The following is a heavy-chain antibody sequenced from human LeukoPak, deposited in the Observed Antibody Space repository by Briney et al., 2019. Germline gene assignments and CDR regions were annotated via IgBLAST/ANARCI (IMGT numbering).Heavy chain of an antibody. CDR1: GFIASGNY. CDR2: IYSDDST. CDR3: ARATHAYSGYNH. J-gene: IGHJ4*02. Sequence: PGGSLRLSCAASGFIASGNYMSWVRQAPGTGLEWVTVIYSDDSTYYADSVKGRFTISRDNSENTLYLQMNSLRAEDTAVYFCARATHAYSGYNHWGQGTLVTVSS. V-gene: IGHV3-66*01. D-gene: IGHD1-26*01.